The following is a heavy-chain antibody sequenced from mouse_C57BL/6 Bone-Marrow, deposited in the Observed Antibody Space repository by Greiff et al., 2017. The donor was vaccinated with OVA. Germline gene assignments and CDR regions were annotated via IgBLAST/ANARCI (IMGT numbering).Heavy chain of an antibody. CDR3: AREDYDEGWFAY. D-gene: IGHD2-4*01. V-gene: IGHV5-4*01. CDR1: GFTFSSYA. J-gene: IGHJ3*01. CDR2: ISDGGSYT. Sequence: DVMLVESGGGLVKPGGSLKLSCAASGFTFSSYAMSWVRQTPEKRLEWVATISDGGSYTYYPDNVKGRFTISRDNAKNNLYLQMSHLKSEDTAMYYCAREDYDEGWFAYWGQGTLVTVSA.